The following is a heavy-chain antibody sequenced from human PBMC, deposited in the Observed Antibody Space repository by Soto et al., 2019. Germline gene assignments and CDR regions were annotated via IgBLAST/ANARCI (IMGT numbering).Heavy chain of an antibody. CDR1: GGSFSGYY. CDR2: INHSGST. CDR3: ARRTTVPTGGFDY. V-gene: IGHV4-34*01. Sequence: SETLSLTCAVYGGSFSGYYWSWIRQPPGKGLEWIGEINHSGSTNYNPSLKSRVTISVDTSKNQFSLKLSSVTAADMAVYYCARRTTVPTGGFDYWGQGTLVTVSS. J-gene: IGHJ4*02. D-gene: IGHD4-17*01.